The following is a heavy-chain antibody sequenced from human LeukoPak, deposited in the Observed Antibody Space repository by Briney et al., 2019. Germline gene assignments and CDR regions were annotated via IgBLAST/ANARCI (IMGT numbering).Heavy chain of an antibody. Sequence: SETLSLTCTVSGGSISSYYWSWIRQPPGKGLEWIGYIYYSGSTNYNPSLKSRVTISVDTSKNQFSLKLSSVTAADTAVYYCARVGAPLGAFDIWGQGTMVTISS. D-gene: IGHD1-26*01. CDR1: GGSISSYY. V-gene: IGHV4-59*01. CDR2: IYYSGST. CDR3: ARVGAPLGAFDI. J-gene: IGHJ3*02.